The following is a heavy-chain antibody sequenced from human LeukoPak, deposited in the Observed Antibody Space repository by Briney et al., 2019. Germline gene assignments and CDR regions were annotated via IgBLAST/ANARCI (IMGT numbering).Heavy chain of an antibody. CDR1: GGSIRTYY. V-gene: IGHV4-59*01. CDR3: ARMANAAPHYYWYFDL. CDR2: ISDSGST. Sequence: PSETLSLTCTVSGGSIRTYYWSWIRQAPGKELDWIGYISDSGSTNYNPSLKSRVTISVDTSKNHLSLKLSSVTAADTAVYHCARMANAAPHYYWYFDLWGRGSLVTVSS. D-gene: IGHD5-24*01. J-gene: IGHJ2*01.